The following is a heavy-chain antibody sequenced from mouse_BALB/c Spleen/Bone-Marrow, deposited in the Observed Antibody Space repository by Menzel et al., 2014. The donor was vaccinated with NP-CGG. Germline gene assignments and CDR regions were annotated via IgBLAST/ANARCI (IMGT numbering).Heavy chain of an antibody. D-gene: IGHD3-3*01. V-gene: IGHV1-12*01. J-gene: IGHJ3*01. CDR2: IYPGNGGT. CDR3: AKGHRLAY. CDR1: GYIFTSYN. Sequence: LQQSGAELVGSGASVKMSCKASGYIFTSYNIHWVKQTPGQGLEWIGHIYPGNGGTNYNQKFKGKATLTADTSSSTAYMQISSLSSEDSAVYFCAKGHRLAYWGQGTPLTVSA.